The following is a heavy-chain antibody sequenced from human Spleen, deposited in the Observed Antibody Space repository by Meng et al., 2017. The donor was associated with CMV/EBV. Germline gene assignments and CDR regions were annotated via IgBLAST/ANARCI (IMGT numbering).Heavy chain of an antibody. Sequence: GESLKISCAASGFTFSSYGMHWVRQAPGKGLEWVAFIRYDGSYKYYADSVKGRFTISRDNSKNTLYLQMNSLRAEDTAVYYCARDRFVTAMVGGYYYGMDVWGQGTTVTVSS. CDR2: IRYDGSYK. J-gene: IGHJ6*02. D-gene: IGHD5-18*01. CDR1: GFTFSSYG. CDR3: ARDRFVTAMVGGYYYGMDV. V-gene: IGHV3-30*02.